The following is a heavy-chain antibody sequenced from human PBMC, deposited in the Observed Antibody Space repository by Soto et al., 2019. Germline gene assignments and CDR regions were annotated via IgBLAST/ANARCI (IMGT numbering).Heavy chain of an antibody. V-gene: IGHV4-4*02. CDR2: IYHSGST. Sequence: SETLSLTCAVSSSSISSSNWCSWFRQPPGKGLEWIGEIYHSGSTNYNPSLKSRVTRSVDKSKNQFSLTLSSVTDADPAVSYCQRNTAAGGAWFDPWGHGTLVTVSS. J-gene: IGHJ5*02. CDR3: QRNTAAGGAWFDP. D-gene: IGHD6-13*01. CDR1: SSSISSSNW.